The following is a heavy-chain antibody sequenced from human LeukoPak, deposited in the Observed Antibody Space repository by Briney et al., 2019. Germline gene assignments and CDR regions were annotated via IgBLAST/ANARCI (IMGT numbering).Heavy chain of an antibody. V-gene: IGHV1-24*01. CDR3: ATVDYYRGMPFDY. Sequence: ASVKVSCKVSRYTLNELSMHWVRQAPGKGLEWMGGFDPEDGETIYAQKFQGRVTMTEDTSTDTAYMELSSLRSEDTAVYYCATVDYYRGMPFDYWGQGTLVTVSS. D-gene: IGHD3-22*01. CDR2: FDPEDGET. CDR1: RYTLNELS. J-gene: IGHJ4*02.